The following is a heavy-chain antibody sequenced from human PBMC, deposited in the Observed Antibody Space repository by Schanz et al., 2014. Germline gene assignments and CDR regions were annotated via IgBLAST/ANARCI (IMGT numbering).Heavy chain of an antibody. D-gene: IGHD6-13*01. CDR3: ARDGVDAAAGGNY. CDR2: INPIGGST. CDR1: GGTFSSYS. J-gene: IGHJ4*02. Sequence: QVQLVQSGAEVKKPGSSVKVSCKASGGTFSSYSISWVRQAPGQGLEWMGIINPIGGSTTYAQKFQGRVTMTRDTSTSTVYMELSSLRSEDTAVYYCARDGVDAAAGGNYWGQGTLVTVSS. V-gene: IGHV1-46*03.